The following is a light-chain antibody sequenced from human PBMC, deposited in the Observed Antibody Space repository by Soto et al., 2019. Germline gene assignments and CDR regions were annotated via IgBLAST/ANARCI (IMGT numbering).Light chain of an antibody. CDR2: EVN. CDR3: NSFTTSSTYV. J-gene: IGLJ1*01. CDR1: SSDIGTYNR. V-gene: IGLV2-18*02. Sequence: HSALTQPASVSGSPGQSITISCTGTSSDIGTYNRVSWYQLPPGTAPKLIIYEVNNRPSGVPDRFSGSKSGNTASLTISGLQAEDEADYYCNSFTTSSTYVFGTGTKVTVL.